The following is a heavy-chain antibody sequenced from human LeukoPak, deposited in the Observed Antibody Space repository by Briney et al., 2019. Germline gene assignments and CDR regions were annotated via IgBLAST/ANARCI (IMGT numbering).Heavy chain of an antibody. CDR1: RFTFSNYW. J-gene: IGHJ4*02. Sequence: GRSLRLPCAASRFTFSNYWMAWVRQAPGKGLEWVANIKPDGSEKYYVDSVKGRFTISRDNAENSLYLQMSSLGAEDTAVYYCARHSVAATGHDFDCWGQGTLLIVSS. CDR2: IKPDGSEK. CDR3: ARHSVAATGHDFDC. V-gene: IGHV3-7*01. D-gene: IGHD6-13*01.